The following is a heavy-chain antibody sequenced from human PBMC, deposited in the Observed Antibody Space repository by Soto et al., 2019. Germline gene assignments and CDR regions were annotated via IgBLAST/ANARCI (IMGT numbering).Heavy chain of an antibody. D-gene: IGHD5-12*01. CDR3: ARGRGSHSGYGIYYYGMDV. Sequence: PSETLSLTCALYGGSFSGYYWSWIRQPPGTGLEWIGEINHSGSTNYNPSLKSRVTISVDTSKNQFSLKLSSVTTADTAVYYCARGRGSHSGYGIYYYGMDVWGQGTPGHRLL. CDR2: INHSGST. V-gene: IGHV4-34*01. CDR1: GGSFSGYY. J-gene: IGHJ6*02.